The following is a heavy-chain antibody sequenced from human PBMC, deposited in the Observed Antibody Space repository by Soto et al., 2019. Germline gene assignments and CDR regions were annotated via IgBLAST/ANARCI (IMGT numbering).Heavy chain of an antibody. D-gene: IGHD6-13*01. V-gene: IGHV1-2*02. CDR2: INPNSGGT. J-gene: IGHJ5*02. CDR1: GYTFTGYY. Sequence: ASGKVSCNASGYTFTGYYMHWVRQAPGQGLEWMGWINPNSGGTNYAQKFQGRVTMTRDTSISTAYMELSRLRSDDTAVYYCATSIAAAGTLMNWFDPWGEGTLVTVSS. CDR3: ATSIAAAGTLMNWFDP.